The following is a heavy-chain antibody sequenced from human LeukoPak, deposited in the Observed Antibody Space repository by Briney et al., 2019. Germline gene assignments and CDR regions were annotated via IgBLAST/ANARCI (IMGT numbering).Heavy chain of an antibody. V-gene: IGHV3-7*05. J-gene: IGHJ4*02. CDR1: GFTFSSYW. CDR2: IKEDGSEK. CDR3: AREIGSAARGR. Sequence: GGSLRLSCAASGFTFSSYWMSWVRQAPGKGLEWVANIKEDGSEKYYVDSVKGRFTISRDNAKNSLYLQMNSLRDEDTAIYYRAREIGSAARGRWGQGTQVTVSS. D-gene: IGHD6-13*01.